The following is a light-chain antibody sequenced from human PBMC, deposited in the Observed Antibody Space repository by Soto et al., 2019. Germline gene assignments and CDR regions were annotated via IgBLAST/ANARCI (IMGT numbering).Light chain of an antibody. CDR3: RQSFSPRWT. V-gene: IGKV1-39*01. J-gene: IGKJ1*01. CDR1: QSISNY. CDR2: AAS. Sequence: DIQMTQSPSSLSASVGDRVTITCRASQSISNYLNWYQQKPGKAPKLLIYAASSMQSGVPSRFSGSGSETDFTLTISSLQPDDSATYYCRQSFSPRWTFGQGTNLEV.